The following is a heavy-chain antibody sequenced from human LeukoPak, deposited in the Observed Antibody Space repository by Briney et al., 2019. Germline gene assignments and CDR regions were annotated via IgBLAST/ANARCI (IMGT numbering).Heavy chain of an antibody. J-gene: IGHJ3*02. CDR3: ARVGSDWSLDI. CDR2: MRIIATTI. V-gene: IGHV3-11*01. D-gene: IGHD6-19*01. Sequence: GGSLRLSCAASGFTFSDFYMSWIRQAPGKRLEWVSYMRIIATTIYYAGSVKGRYTISRDNAKNSLYLQMNSLRVEDTAVYYCARVGSDWSLDIWGQGTMVTVPS. CDR1: GFTFSDFY.